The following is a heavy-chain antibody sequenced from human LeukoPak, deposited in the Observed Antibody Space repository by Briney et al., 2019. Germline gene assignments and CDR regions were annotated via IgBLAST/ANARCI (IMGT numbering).Heavy chain of an antibody. J-gene: IGHJ4*02. Sequence: GGSLRLSCSTSGLTFSSFAMSWVRQAPGKGLEWVSSVSGSGGSTHYADSVKGRFTISRDNSKNTLYLQMNSLRAEDTALYYCAIRGEGDPFDYWGQGTLVTVSS. CDR3: AIRGEGDPFDY. V-gene: IGHV3-23*01. CDR1: GLTFSSFA. CDR2: VSGSGGST. D-gene: IGHD3-10*01.